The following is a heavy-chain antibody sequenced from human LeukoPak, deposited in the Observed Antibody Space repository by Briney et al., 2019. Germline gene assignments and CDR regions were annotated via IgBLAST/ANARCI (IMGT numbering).Heavy chain of an antibody. CDR1: GYTFTSYD. J-gene: IGHJ6*02. V-gene: IGHV1-8*01. CDR2: MNPNSGNT. Sequence: ASVKVSCKASGYTFTSYDINWVRQATGQGLEWMGWMNPNSGNTGYAQKFQGRVTMTRNTSISTACMELSSLRSEDTAVYYCARSGYSSSWYLYYYYGMDVWGQGTTVTVSS. D-gene: IGHD6-13*01. CDR3: ARSGYSSSWYLYYYYGMDV.